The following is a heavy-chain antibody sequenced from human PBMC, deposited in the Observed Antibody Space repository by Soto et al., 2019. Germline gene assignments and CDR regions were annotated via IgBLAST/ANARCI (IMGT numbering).Heavy chain of an antibody. CDR2: IFYSGST. Sequence: QVQLQESGPGLVKPSQSLSLTCSVSGGSINSGGYYWSWIRQHPGKGLEWIGSIFYSGSTYYNPSLKGRVTISVDTSKNQFSLKLKSVTVADTAVYYCARDRGDYDFWSGTGGYFDFWGQGTLVTVSS. J-gene: IGHJ4*02. V-gene: IGHV4-31*03. CDR3: ARDRGDYDFWSGTGGYFDF. D-gene: IGHD3-3*01. CDR1: GGSINSGGYY.